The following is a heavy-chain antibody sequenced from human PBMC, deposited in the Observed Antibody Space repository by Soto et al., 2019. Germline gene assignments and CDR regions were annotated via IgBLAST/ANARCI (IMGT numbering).Heavy chain of an antibody. J-gene: IGHJ4*02. CDR3: ASRIRGVGGYFDY. D-gene: IGHD3-10*01. Sequence: QVQLVESGGGLVKPGGYLRLACAASGFSFSDYYMSWIRQAPGKGLEWVSYISSSGSTTYHADSVKGRFTISRDNAKNSLYLQMTSLRAEDTAVYYCASRIRGVGGYFDYWGQGTLVTVSS. CDR2: ISSSGSTT. CDR1: GFSFSDYY. V-gene: IGHV3-11*01.